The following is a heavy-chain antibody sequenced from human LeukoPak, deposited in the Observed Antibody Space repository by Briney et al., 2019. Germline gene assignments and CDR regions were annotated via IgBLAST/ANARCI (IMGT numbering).Heavy chain of an antibody. CDR3: ASAYTNYDILTGYPFDY. V-gene: IGHV3-30-3*01. D-gene: IGHD3-9*01. Sequence: RGGSLRLSCAASGFTFSSYAMHWVRQAPGKGLEWVAVISYDGSNNYYAYSVKGRFTIFRDNCKNTMYLQMNSLRAEGTAVYYFASAYTNYDILTGYPFDYWGQGTLVTVSS. CDR2: ISYDGSNN. J-gene: IGHJ4*02. CDR1: GFTFSSYA.